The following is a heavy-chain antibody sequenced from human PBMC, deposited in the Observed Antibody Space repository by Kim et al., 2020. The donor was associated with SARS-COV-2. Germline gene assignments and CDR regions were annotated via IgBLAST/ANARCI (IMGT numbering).Heavy chain of an antibody. D-gene: IGHD3-3*01. J-gene: IGHJ6*02. Sequence: GGSLRLSCAASGFTFSSYAMSWVRQAPGKGLEWVSAISGSGGSTYYADSVKGRFTISRDNSKNTLYLQMNSLRAEDTAVYYCAKLFSSNDFWSGYYQQIYYYYSGMDVWGQGTTVTVSS. V-gene: IGHV3-23*01. CDR1: GFTFSSYA. CDR2: ISGSGGST. CDR3: AKLFSSNDFWSGYYQQIYYYYSGMDV.